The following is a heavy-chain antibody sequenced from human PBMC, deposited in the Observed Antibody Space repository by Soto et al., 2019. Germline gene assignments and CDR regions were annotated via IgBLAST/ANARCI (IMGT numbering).Heavy chain of an antibody. V-gene: IGHV3-23*01. Sequence: PXGSLRLSCSAAGFTFSSYAMSWVRQAPGKGLEWVSAISGSGGSTYYADSVKGRFTISRDNSKNTLYLQMNSLRAEDTAVYYCAKYGGNSVGCDYWGQGTQVTVSS. J-gene: IGHJ4*02. CDR1: GFTFSSYA. CDR2: ISGSGGST. CDR3: AKYGGNSVGCDY. D-gene: IGHD2-21*02.